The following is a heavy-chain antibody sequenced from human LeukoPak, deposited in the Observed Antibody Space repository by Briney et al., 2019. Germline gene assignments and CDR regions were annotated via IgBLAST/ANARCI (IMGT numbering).Heavy chain of an antibody. V-gene: IGHV1-46*01. CDR3: ARAMVRGLSNPFDY. J-gene: IGHJ4*02. CDR2: INPNGGST. D-gene: IGHD3-10*01. Sequence: GASVKVSCKASEYTFTSYYLHWVRQAPGQGLEWMGIINPNGGSTSYAQNFQGRVTMTRDTSTSTVYMELSSLRSEDTAVYYCARAMVRGLSNPFDYWGQGTLVTVSS. CDR1: EYTFTSYY.